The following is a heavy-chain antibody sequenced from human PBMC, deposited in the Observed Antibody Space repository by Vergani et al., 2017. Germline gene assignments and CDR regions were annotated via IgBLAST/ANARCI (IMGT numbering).Heavy chain of an antibody. Sequence: QVQLQQWGAGLLKPSQTLSLTCAVSGGSISSGGYSWSWIRQPPGKGLEWIGYIYHSGSTYYNPSLTSRVTISVDRSKNQFSLKLSSVTAADTAVYYCARDIDYRGTGSTAFDIWGQGTMVTVSS. CDR3: ARDIDYRGTGSTAFDI. D-gene: IGHD4-11*01. V-gene: IGHV4-30-2*01. CDR2: IYHSGST. CDR1: GGSISSGGYS. J-gene: IGHJ3*02.